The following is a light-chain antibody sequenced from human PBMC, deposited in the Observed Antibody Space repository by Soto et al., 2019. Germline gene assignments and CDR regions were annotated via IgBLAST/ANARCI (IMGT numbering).Light chain of an antibody. CDR1: QGISSN. CDR2: GAS. V-gene: IGKV1-9*01. Sequence: DIQLTQSPSFLSASVGDRVTITCRASQGISSNLAWYQQKPGKAPKLLIYGASTLQSGVPSRFSGSGSGTGFTLTISSLQPEDSATYYCQQLNTYSLTFGGGTKVEIK. J-gene: IGKJ4*01. CDR3: QQLNTYSLT.